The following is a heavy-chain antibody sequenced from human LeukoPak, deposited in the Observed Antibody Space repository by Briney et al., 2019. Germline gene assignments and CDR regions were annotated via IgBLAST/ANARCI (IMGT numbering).Heavy chain of an antibody. CDR3: ARKTDSGGQGDY. CDR1: GFTFSGYW. Sequence: GGSLRLSCAASGFTFSGYWMHWVRQAPGKGLVWVSRINSDGSGTAYADSVKGRFTISRDNAKNTLYLQMNSLRAEDTAVYYCARKTDSGGQGDYWGPGTLVTVSS. J-gene: IGHJ4*02. CDR2: INSDGSGT. D-gene: IGHD3-22*01. V-gene: IGHV3-74*01.